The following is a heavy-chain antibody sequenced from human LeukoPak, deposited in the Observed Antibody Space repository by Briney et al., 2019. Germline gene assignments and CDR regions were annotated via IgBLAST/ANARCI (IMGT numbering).Heavy chain of an antibody. CDR3: AKYGSSYSSDYYYYMDV. V-gene: IGHV3-48*01. D-gene: IGHD6-6*01. J-gene: IGHJ6*03. CDR1: GFTFSSYS. Sequence: PGGSLRLSCAASGFTFSSYSMNWVRQAPGKGLEWVSYISSSSSTIYYADSVKGRFTISRDNAKNSLYPQMNSLRAEDTAVYYCAKYGSSYSSDYYYYMDVWGKGTTVTVSS. CDR2: ISSSSSTI.